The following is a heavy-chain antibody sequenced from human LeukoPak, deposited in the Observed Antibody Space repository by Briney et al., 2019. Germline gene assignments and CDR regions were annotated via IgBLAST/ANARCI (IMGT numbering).Heavy chain of an antibody. Sequence: GGSLRLSCATSGFTFSTFWMHWVRQAPGKGLEWVSAISGSGGSTYYADSVKGRFTISRDNSKNTLYLQMNSLRAEDTAVYYCAKGGAGTSGSYFHFDYWGQGTLVTVSS. V-gene: IGHV3-23*01. CDR2: ISGSGGST. CDR3: AKGGAGTSGSYFHFDY. D-gene: IGHD1-26*01. J-gene: IGHJ4*02. CDR1: GFTFSTFW.